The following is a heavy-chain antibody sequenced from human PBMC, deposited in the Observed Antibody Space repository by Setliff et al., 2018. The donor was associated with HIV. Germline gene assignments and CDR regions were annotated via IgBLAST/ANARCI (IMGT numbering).Heavy chain of an antibody. CDR1: GYSFTSYW. J-gene: IGHJ3*02. CDR2: IYPGDSDT. CDR3: ARPRVADYFDSTGYYLPYAFDI. Sequence: GESLTISCQGSGYSFTSYWIGWVRQMPGKGLEWMGIIYPGDSDTRYSPSFQGQVTISADKSLSTAYPQWTSLKASDTAMFYCARPRVADYFDSTGYYLPYAFDIWGQGTMVTVSS. D-gene: IGHD3-22*01. V-gene: IGHV5-51*01.